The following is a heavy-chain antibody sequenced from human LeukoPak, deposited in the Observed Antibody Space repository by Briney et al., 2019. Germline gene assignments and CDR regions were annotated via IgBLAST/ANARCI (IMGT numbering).Heavy chain of an antibody. V-gene: IGHV3-15*01. D-gene: IGHD3-10*01. CDR3: TTAGLWFGDYYYGMDV. CDR2: IKSKTDGGTT. CDR1: GFTFSNAW. J-gene: IGHJ6*04. Sequence: GGSLRLSCAASGFTFSNAWMSWVRQAPGKGLEWVGRIKSKTDGGTTDYAAPVKGRFTISRDDSKNTLYLQMSSLKTEDTAVYYCTTAGLWFGDYYYGMDVWGKGTTVTVSS.